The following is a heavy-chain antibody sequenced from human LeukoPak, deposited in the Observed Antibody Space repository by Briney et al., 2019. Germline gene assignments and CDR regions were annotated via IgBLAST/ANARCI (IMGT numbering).Heavy chain of an antibody. D-gene: IGHD3-22*01. J-gene: IGHJ4*02. CDR3: ARGPVDDYYDSSGYSTEFDY. CDR2: INHSGST. CDR1: GGSFSGYY. Sequence: SETLSLTCAVYGGSFSGYYWSWIRQPPGKGLEWIGEINHSGSTNYNPSLKSRVTISVDTSKNQFSLKLSSVTAADTAVYYCARGPVDDYYDSSGYSTEFDYWGQGTLVTVSS. V-gene: IGHV4-34*01.